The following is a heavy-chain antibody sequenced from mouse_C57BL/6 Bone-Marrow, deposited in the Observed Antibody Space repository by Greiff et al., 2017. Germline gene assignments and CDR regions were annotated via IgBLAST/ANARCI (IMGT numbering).Heavy chain of an antibody. CDR3: ARDRGIYYGNFDY. CDR1: GFTFSSYA. CDR2: ISDGGSYT. D-gene: IGHD2-1*01. V-gene: IGHV5-4*01. Sequence: EVKVEESGGGLVKPGGSLKLSCAASGFTFSSYAMSWVRQTPEKRLEWVATISDGGSYTYYPDNVKGRFTISRDNAKNNLYLQMSHLKSEDTAMYYCARDRGIYYGNFDYWGQGTTLTVSS. J-gene: IGHJ2*01.